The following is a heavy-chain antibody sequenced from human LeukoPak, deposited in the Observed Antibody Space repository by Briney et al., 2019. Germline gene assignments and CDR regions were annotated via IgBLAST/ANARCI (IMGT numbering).Heavy chain of an antibody. Sequence: SETLSLTCTVSGGSISSSSYYWGWIRQPPGKGLEWIGSIYYSGNTYYNPSLKSRVTISVDTSKNQFSLKLSSVTAADTAVYYCARALYYDFWSPGGWFDPWGQGTQVTVSS. V-gene: IGHV4-39*07. CDR1: GGSISSSSYY. D-gene: IGHD3-3*01. CDR3: ARALYYDFWSPGGWFDP. CDR2: IYYSGNT. J-gene: IGHJ5*02.